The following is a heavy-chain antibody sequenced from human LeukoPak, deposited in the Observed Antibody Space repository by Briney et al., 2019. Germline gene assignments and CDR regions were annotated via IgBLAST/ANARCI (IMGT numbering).Heavy chain of an antibody. CDR1: GYTFTSYY. CDR2: INPSGGST. CDR3: ARDQSSGYTTFDY. Sequence: ASVKVSCKASGYTFTSYYMHWVRQAPGQGLEWMGIINPSGGSTSYAQKLQGRVTMTRDMSTSTVYMELSSLRSEDTAVYYCARDQSSGYTTFDYWGQGTLVTVSS. V-gene: IGHV1-46*01. D-gene: IGHD3-22*01. J-gene: IGHJ4*02.